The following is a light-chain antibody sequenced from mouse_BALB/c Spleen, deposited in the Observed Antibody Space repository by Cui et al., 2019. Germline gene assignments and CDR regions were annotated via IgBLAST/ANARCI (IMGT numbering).Light chain of an antibody. CDR3: QQWSSNPRT. Sequence: QIVLTHSPALMSTSPGEKVTMTCSASSSVSYMYCYQQKPRASPKPWIYLTANLASGVPARFSGSGSGTSYSLTISSMEAEDAATYYCQQWSSNPRTFGAGTKLELK. CDR1: SSVSY. J-gene: IGKJ5*01. CDR2: LTA. V-gene: IGKV4-68*01.